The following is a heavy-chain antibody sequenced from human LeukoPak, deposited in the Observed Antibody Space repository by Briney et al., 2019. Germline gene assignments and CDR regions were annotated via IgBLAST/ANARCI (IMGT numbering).Heavy chain of an antibody. CDR1: GGSISSNNYY. CDR2: IYYSGST. V-gene: IGHV4-39*01. Sequence: SETLSLTCTVSGGSISSNNYYWGWIRQPPGKGLEWIGSIYYSGSTYYNPSLKSRVTISVDTSKNQFSLKLGSVTAADTAVYYCARPGYYYDSSGYHYRDYWGQGTLVTVSS. CDR3: ARPGYYYDSSGYHYRDY. J-gene: IGHJ4*02. D-gene: IGHD3-22*01.